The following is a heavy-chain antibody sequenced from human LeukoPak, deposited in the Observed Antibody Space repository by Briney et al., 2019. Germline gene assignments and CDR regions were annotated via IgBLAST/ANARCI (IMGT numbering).Heavy chain of an antibody. CDR2: IRGSGGST. CDR3: AKDSVTLTSYYSLSDY. CDR1: GFTFSSYA. D-gene: IGHD3-9*01. Sequence: GGTLRLSCAASGFTFSSYAMSWVRQAPGKGLEGVWDIRGSGGSTSYAASVKGRFTVSRDTSKNMLYLQMNSLRAADTAIYYCAKDSVTLTSYYSLSDYWGQGTLVTVSS. V-gene: IGHV3-23*01. J-gene: IGHJ4*02.